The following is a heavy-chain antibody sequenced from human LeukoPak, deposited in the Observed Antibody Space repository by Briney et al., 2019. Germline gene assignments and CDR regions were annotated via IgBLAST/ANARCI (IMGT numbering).Heavy chain of an antibody. J-gene: IGHJ4*02. CDR2: IYSGGST. Sequence: PGGSLRLSCAASGFTVSSNYMSWVRQAPGKGLEWGSIIYSGGSTFYADSVKGRFTISRDNSKNSLYLQMNSLRAEDTAVYYCARDPGSGYEEHFDYWGQGTLVTVSS. V-gene: IGHV3-53*01. CDR3: ARDPGSGYEEHFDY. CDR1: GFTVSSNY. D-gene: IGHD5-12*01.